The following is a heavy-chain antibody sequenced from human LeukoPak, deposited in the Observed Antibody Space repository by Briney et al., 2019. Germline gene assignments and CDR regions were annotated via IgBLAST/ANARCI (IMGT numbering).Heavy chain of an antibody. CDR2: INPNSGGT. Sequence: ASVKVSCKASGYTFTGYYMHWVRQAPGQGLEWMGWINPNSGGTNYAQKFQGRVTMTRDTSISTAYMELSRLRSDDTAVYYCARGLVDSSGWFPDKTYYYYYGMDVWGQGTTVTVSS. J-gene: IGHJ6*02. D-gene: IGHD6-19*01. CDR3: ARGLVDSSGWFPDKTYYYYYGMDV. V-gene: IGHV1-2*02. CDR1: GYTFTGYY.